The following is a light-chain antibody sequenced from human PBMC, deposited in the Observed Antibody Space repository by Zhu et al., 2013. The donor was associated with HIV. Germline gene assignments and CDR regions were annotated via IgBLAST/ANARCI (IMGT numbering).Light chain of an antibody. J-gene: IGKJ3*01. CDR2: AAS. CDR1: QGIRNY. V-gene: IGKV1-27*01. CDR3: QQANSFPPGFT. Sequence: DIQMTQSPSSLSASVGDRVTITCRASQGIRNYLSWYQQKPGKVPKLPIYAASTLQSGVPSRFSGSGSGTDFTLTISSLQPEDVATYYCQQANSFPPGFTFGPGTKVDIK.